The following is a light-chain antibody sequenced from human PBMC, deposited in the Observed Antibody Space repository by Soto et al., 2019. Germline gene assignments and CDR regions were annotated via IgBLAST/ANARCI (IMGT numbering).Light chain of an antibody. V-gene: IGKV3-20*01. CDR1: QSVSSSY. Sequence: EIVLPQSPGTLSLSPGESAPLSCRASQSVSSSYLAWYQQKPGQAPRLLIYGASSRATGIPDRFSGSGSGTDFTLTISRLEPEDFAVYYCQQYGSSPATVGQGTKVDIK. CDR3: QQYGSSPAT. J-gene: IGKJ1*01. CDR2: GAS.